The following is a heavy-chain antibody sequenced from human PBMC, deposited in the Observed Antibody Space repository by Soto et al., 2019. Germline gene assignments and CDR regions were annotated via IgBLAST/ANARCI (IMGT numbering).Heavy chain of an antibody. V-gene: IGHV3-23*01. Sequence: GGSLRLSCAASGFTFSSYSMNWVRQAPGKGLEWVAGVSPHGANTYYADSVRGRFIISRDDSRNTVSLDMNSLRGDDSAVYYCATEGAKTTWNFDYWGQGTVVTVSS. CDR3: ATEGAKTTWNFDY. D-gene: IGHD1-1*01. CDR1: GFTFSSYS. J-gene: IGHJ4*02. CDR2: VSPHGANT.